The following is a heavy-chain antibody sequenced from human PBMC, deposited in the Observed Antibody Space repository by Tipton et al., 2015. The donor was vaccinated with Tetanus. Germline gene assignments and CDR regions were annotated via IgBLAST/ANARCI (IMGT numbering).Heavy chain of an antibody. J-gene: IGHJ6*02. Sequence: LRLSCTVSGGSISSDGAYWSWIRQHPGEGLEWIGYISNSGSTYYNPSLKSRVTISVDTSQKQISLKVNSVTAADTAVYYCARDRGVRGGYYYYHGMDAWGQGTTVTVSS. D-gene: IGHD3-10*01. CDR2: ISNSGST. V-gene: IGHV4-31*03. CDR1: GGSISSDGAY. CDR3: ARDRGVRGGYYYYHGMDA.